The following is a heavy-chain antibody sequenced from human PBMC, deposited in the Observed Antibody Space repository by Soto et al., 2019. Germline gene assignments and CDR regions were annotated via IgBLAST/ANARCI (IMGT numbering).Heavy chain of an antibody. V-gene: IGHV1-46*01. CDR2: INPSGGST. CDR1: GYIFTSYY. D-gene: IGHD4-17*01. CDR3: ASSPTVIAYLFQH. Sequence: QVQLVQSGAEVKKPGASVKVSCKASGYIFTSYYMHWVRQAPGQGLEWMGIINPSGGSTSYAQKFQGRVTMTRYTSTSTVYMELSSLRSEDTALYYCASSPTVIAYLFQHWGQGTLVTVSS. J-gene: IGHJ1*01.